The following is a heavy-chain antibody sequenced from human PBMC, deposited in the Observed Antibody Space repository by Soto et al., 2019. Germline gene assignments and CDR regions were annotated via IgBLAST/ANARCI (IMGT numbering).Heavy chain of an antibody. CDR1: GYTFTSYD. V-gene: IGHV1-8*02. CDR3: ARSTRAQDGTTIGAFDI. J-gene: IGHJ3*02. CDR2: MNTNSGNT. D-gene: IGHD1-7*01. Sequence: ASVKVSCKASGYTFTSYDINWVRQATGQGLEWMGWMNTNSGNTGYAQKFQGRVTMTRNTSISTAYMELSSLRSEDTAVYYCARSTRAQDGTTIGAFDIWGQGTMVTVSS.